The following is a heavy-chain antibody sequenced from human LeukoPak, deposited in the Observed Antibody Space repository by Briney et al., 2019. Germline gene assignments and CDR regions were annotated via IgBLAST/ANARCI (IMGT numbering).Heavy chain of an antibody. Sequence: ASVKVSCKASGYAFTSYGISGLRQAPGRGLEWMGWFRAYNGNTNYAQKLQGRVTMTTDTSTSTAYMELRSLRSDDTAVYYCARQGSGWYYYFDYWGQGTLVTVSS. CDR3: ARQGSGWYYYFDY. CDR1: GYAFTSYG. CDR2: FRAYNGNT. J-gene: IGHJ4*02. D-gene: IGHD6-19*01. V-gene: IGHV1-18*01.